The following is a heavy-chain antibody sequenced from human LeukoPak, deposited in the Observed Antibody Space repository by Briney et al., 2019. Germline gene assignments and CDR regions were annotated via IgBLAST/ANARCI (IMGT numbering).Heavy chain of an antibody. J-gene: IGHJ4*02. CDR1: GFTFTTYA. Sequence: PGESLRLSCSASGFTFTTYAMHSVRQAPGKGLEHVSTINTNGDDTYYADSVKGRFTISRDNSKKTLYLQMSSLRAEDAAVYYCVKVLRGGGYYTSFDYWGQGTLVTVSS. V-gene: IGHV3-64D*09. CDR3: VKVLRGGGYYTSFDY. D-gene: IGHD3-10*01. CDR2: INTNGDDT.